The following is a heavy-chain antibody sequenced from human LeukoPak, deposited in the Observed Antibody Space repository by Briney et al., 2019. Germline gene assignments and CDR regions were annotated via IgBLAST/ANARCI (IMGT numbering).Heavy chain of an antibody. CDR2: ITSTSNHI. V-gene: IGHV3-21*01. J-gene: IGHJ4*02. Sequence: PGGSLRLSCAASGFSFSNAWMSWVRQAPGRGLEWVSAITSTSNHINYADSVKGRFTISRDSANNSLYLQMNSVRAEDTAVYYCARVYSANGYGSGCYDYWGQGTLVTVSS. CDR1: GFSFSNAW. CDR3: ARVYSANGYGSGCYDY. D-gene: IGHD3-10*01.